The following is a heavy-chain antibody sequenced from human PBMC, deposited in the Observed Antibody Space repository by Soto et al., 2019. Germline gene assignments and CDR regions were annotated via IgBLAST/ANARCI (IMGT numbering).Heavy chain of an antibody. J-gene: IGHJ6*02. CDR3: ARVRITIFGGYYGMDV. D-gene: IGHD3-3*01. CDR2: IYSGGSK. Sequence: EVQLVETGGGLIQPGGSLRLSCAASGFTVSSNYMSWVRQAPGKGLEWVSVIYSGGSKYYADSVKGRFTISRDNSKNTLYLQMNSLIAEDTAVYYCARVRITIFGGYYGMDVWGQGTTVTVSS. CDR1: GFTVSSNY. V-gene: IGHV3-53*02.